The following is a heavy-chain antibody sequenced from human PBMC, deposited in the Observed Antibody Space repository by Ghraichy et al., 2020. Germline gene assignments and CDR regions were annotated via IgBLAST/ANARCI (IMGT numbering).Heavy chain of an antibody. CDR2: IWYDGSNK. Sequence: GGSLRLSCAASGFTFSSYGMHWVRQAPGKGLEWVAVIWYDGSNKYYADSVKGRFTISRDNSKNTLYLQMNSLRAEDTAVYYCASDYYGSGSYYNSGDNVAFDYWGQGTLVTVSS. J-gene: IGHJ4*02. CDR1: GFTFSSYG. CDR3: ASDYYGSGSYYNSGDNVAFDY. D-gene: IGHD3-10*01. V-gene: IGHV3-33*01.